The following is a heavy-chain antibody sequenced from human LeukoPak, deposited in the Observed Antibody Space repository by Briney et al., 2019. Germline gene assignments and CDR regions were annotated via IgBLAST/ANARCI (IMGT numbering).Heavy chain of an antibody. V-gene: IGHV4-34*01. D-gene: IGHD3-10*01. CDR2: INHSGST. Sequence: SETMSLASVVDGGSFSGYYWSWIRRLPGEGLEWIGEINHSGSTTYNPSLKSRVTRSVDTSKNQFSLKLSSVTAADTAVYYCARDVSGEQPTLYYWGQRTLVTVSS. CDR3: ARDVSGEQPTLYY. CDR1: GGSFSGYY. J-gene: IGHJ4*02.